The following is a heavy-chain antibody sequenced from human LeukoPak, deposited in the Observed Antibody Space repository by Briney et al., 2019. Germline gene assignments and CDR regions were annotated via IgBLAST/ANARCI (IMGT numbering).Heavy chain of an antibody. CDR1: GGSISSYY. V-gene: IGHV4-59*01. CDR2: IYYSGST. D-gene: IGHD6-19*01. Sequence: SETLSLTCTVSGGSISSYYWSWIRQPPGKGLEWIGYIYYSGSTNYNPSLKSRVTISVDTSKNQFSLKLSSVTAADTAVYYCARWRAVTGFYFDSWGQGTLVTVSS. CDR3: ARWRAVTGFYFDS. J-gene: IGHJ4*02.